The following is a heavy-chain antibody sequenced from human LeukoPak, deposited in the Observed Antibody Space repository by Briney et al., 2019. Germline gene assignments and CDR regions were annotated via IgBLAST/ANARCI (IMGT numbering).Heavy chain of an antibody. CDR3: ATTPRSSRNVAPFFAY. D-gene: IGHD2-2*01. V-gene: IGHV3-30*03. J-gene: IGHJ4*02. CDR2: ISYDGSNK. CDR1: GFTFSSYC. Sequence: GSLRLSCAAAGFTFSSYCMHWVRQAPGKGLEWVAVISYDGSNKYYADSVKGRFTISRDNSKPTLYLQMNSLRAEDTAVYYCATTPRSSRNVAPFFAYWGQGTLVTVSS.